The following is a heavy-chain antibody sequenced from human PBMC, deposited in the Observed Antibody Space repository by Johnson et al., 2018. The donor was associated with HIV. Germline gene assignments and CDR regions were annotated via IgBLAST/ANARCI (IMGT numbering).Heavy chain of an antibody. CDR3: AKESETYGGNIGFQHAFDI. Sequence: QMQLVESGGGVVQPGRSLRLSCAASGFTFSRYGMHWVRQAPGKGLEWVAFISHDERIEYYGDSVKGRFTISRDNPWNTLYLQMNSLRVEDTAVYYCAKESETYGGNIGFQHAFDIWGQGTMVTVSS. CDR2: ISHDERIE. D-gene: IGHD4-23*01. J-gene: IGHJ3*02. V-gene: IGHV3-30*18. CDR1: GFTFSRYG.